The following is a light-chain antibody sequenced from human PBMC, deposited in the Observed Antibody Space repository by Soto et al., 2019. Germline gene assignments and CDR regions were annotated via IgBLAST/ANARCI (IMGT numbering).Light chain of an antibody. V-gene: IGLV3-9*01. J-gene: IGLJ2*01. Sequence: SYELTQPLSVSVALGQTARITCGGNNIGSKHVHWYQQKPGQAPVLVIYRDDNRPSGIPERFSGSNSGNTATLTISRAQAGDEADYYCQVWDSSTVVFGGGTKLTVL. CDR1: NIGSKH. CDR3: QVWDSSTVV. CDR2: RDD.